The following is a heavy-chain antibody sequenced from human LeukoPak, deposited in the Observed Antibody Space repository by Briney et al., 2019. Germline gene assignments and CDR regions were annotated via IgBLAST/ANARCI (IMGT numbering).Heavy chain of an antibody. Sequence: PGGSLRLSCAASGFTFSSYAMSWVRQAPGKGLEWVSAISGSGGSTYYADSVKGRFTISRDNSKNTLYLQMNSLRAEDTAVYYCARASPVDSSSWPPMFGILYYWGQGTLVTVSS. V-gene: IGHV3-23*01. CDR1: GFTFSSYA. J-gene: IGHJ4*02. CDR3: ARASPVDSSSWPPMFGILYY. D-gene: IGHD6-13*01. CDR2: ISGSGGST.